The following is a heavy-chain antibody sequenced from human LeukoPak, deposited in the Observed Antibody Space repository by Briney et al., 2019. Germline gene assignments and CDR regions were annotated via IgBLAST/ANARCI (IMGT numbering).Heavy chain of an antibody. V-gene: IGHV3-9*01. CDR3: AKDFNDFSGFDY. CDR2: LRWNSDNI. CDR1: GFTFDDYA. Sequence: AGGSLRLSCAASGFTFDDYAMHWVRHAPGKGLEWVAGLRWNSDNIVYVDSVKGRFSISRDNAKNSLYLQMNSLKPEDTGLYFCAKDFNDFSGFDYWGQGTLVTVSS. J-gene: IGHJ4*02. D-gene: IGHD1-1*01.